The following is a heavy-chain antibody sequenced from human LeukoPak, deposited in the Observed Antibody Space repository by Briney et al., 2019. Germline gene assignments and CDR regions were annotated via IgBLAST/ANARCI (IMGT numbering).Heavy chain of an antibody. V-gene: IGHV4-31*03. D-gene: IGHD1-1*01. CDR3: ARRNWNYIDY. CDR1: GGSISSGGYY. J-gene: IGHJ4*02. CDR2: IYYSGST. Sequence: SETLSLTCTVSGGSISSGGYYWSWIRQHPGKGLEWIGYIYYSGSTYYNPSLKSRVTISVDTSKNQFSLKLSSVTAADTAVYHCARRNWNYIDYWGQGTLVTVSS.